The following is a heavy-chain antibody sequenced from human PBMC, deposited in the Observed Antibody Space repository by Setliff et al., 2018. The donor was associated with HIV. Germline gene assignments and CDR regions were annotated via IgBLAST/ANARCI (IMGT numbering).Heavy chain of an antibody. CDR2: ISSNGGST. Sequence: PGGSLRLSCAASGFTFSSYGMHWVRQAPGKGLEYVSAISSNGGSTYYADSVKGRFTISRDNSKSTVYLQMGSLRAEDMAVYYCARVRVAAVAPYFDFWGQGALVTVSS. D-gene: IGHD6-13*01. V-gene: IGHV3-64*02. CDR1: GFTFSSYG. CDR3: ARVRVAAVAPYFDF. J-gene: IGHJ4*02.